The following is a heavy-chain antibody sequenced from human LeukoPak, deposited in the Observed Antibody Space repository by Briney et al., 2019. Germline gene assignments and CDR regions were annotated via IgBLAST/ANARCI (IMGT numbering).Heavy chain of an antibody. J-gene: IGHJ6*03. CDR1: GFTFRTMG. CDR2: FIGSGGST. D-gene: IGHD1-26*01. V-gene: IGHV3-23*01. CDR3: AKRVVGALPLAYYMDV. Sequence: PGGSLRFSCEASGFTFRTMGMSWVRKAPGKGLEWVSGFIGSGGSTYYADSVKGRFTISRDNSKNTLYLQMNSLRAEDTAVYYCAKRVVGALPLAYYMDVWGKGTTVTISS.